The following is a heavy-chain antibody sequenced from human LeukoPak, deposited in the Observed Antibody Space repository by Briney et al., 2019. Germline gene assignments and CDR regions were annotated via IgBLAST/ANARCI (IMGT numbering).Heavy chain of an antibody. CDR1: GGSFSSYY. V-gene: IGHV4-59*01. Sequence: SETLSLTCTVSGGSFSSYYWNWIRQPPGKGLEWIGYIYYSGSTNYNPSLKSRVTLSVDTSKNQFPLKLIYLTAADTAVYYCAREGGPYRPLDYSGQGTLVTVAS. J-gene: IGHJ4*02. CDR2: IYYSGST. CDR3: AREGGPYRPLDY.